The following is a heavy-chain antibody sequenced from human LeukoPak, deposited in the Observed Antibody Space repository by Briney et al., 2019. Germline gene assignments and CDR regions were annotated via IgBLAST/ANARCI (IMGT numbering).Heavy chain of an antibody. CDR1: GYTFTSNY. Sequence: ASVKVSCKASGYTFTSNYIHWVRQAPGQGLEWMGMIYPRDGSTSYAQKFQGRVTVTRDTSTSTVHMELSGLRSADTAVYYCARDQEGFDYWGQGTLVTVFS. CDR2: IYPRDGST. V-gene: IGHV1-46*01. J-gene: IGHJ4*02. CDR3: ARDQEGFDY.